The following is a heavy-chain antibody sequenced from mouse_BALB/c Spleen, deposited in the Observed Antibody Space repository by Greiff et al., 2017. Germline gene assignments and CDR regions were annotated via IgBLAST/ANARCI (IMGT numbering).Heavy chain of an antibody. Sequence: QVQLQQSGAELMKPGASVKISCKATGYTFSSYWIEWVKQRPGHGLEWIGEILPGSGSTNYNEKFKGKATFTADTSSNTAYMQLSSLTSEDSAVYYCAREDSSGYRFAYWGQGTLVTVSA. CDR3: AREDSSGYRFAY. D-gene: IGHD3-2*01. CDR1: GYTFSSYW. CDR2: ILPGSGST. V-gene: IGHV1-9*01. J-gene: IGHJ3*01.